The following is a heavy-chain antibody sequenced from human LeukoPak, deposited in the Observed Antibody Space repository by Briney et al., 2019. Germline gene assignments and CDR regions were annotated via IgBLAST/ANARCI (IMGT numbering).Heavy chain of an antibody. V-gene: IGHV1-46*01. CDR3: ARSIVGATPTYWYFDL. J-gene: IGHJ2*01. D-gene: IGHD1-26*01. CDR1: GYTFTSYY. CDR2: INPSGGST. Sequence: GASVKVSCKASGYTFTSYYMHWVRQAPGQGLEWMGIINPSGGSTSYAQKFRGRVTMTRDTSTSTVYMELSSLRSEDTAVYYCARSIVGATPTYWYFDLWGRGTLVTVSS.